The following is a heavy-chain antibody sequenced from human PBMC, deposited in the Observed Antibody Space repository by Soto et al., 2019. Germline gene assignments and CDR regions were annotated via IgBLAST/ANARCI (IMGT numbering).Heavy chain of an antibody. V-gene: IGHV5-51*01. Sequence: GESLKISCKGSGYSFTSYWIGWVRQMPGKGLEWMGIIYPGDSDTRYSPSFQGQVTISADKSISTAYLQWSSLKASDTAMYYCARHWGRGGYKYNWFDPWGQGTLVNVSS. CDR3: ARHWGRGGYKYNWFDP. J-gene: IGHJ5*02. CDR1: GYSFTSYW. CDR2: IYPGDSDT. D-gene: IGHD5-12*01.